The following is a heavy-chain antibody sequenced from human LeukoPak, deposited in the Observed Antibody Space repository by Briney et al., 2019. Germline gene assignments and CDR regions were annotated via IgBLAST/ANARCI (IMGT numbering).Heavy chain of an antibody. D-gene: IGHD5-12*01. CDR1: GYSFTSYF. CDR3: ARSVATMAPHYFDY. J-gene: IGHJ4*02. CDR2: IHPSDSDT. Sequence: GESLKISCKASGYSFTSYFIGWVRQMPGKGLEWMGIIHPSDSDTGYSPSFEGQVTISADKSISTAYLQWSSLKASDTAMYYCARSVATMAPHYFDYWGQGTLVTVSS. V-gene: IGHV5-51*01.